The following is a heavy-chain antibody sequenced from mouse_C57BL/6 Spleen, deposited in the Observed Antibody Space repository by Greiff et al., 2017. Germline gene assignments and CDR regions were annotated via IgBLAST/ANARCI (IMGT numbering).Heavy chain of an antibody. J-gene: IGHJ4*01. CDR1: GYTFTSYW. D-gene: IGHD2-3*01. CDR2: INPSNGGT. Sequence: VQLQQPGTELVKPGASVKLSCKASGYTFTSYWMHWVKQRPGQGLEWIGNINPSNGGTNYNEKFKSKATITADTSSNTAYLQRSSLTSEDTAVYYCTTAGWLLRGAMDYWGQGTSVTVSS. V-gene: IGHV1-53*01. CDR3: TTAGWLLRGAMDY.